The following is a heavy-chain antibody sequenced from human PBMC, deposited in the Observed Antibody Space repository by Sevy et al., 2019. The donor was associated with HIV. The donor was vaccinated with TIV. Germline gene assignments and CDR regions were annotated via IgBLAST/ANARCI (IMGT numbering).Heavy chain of an antibody. CDR1: GFTFRTYS. D-gene: IGHD3-3*01. J-gene: IGHJ4*02. Sequence: GGSLRLSCAASGFTFRTYSMNWVRQAPGKGLEWLSSISDDSRYRYYSDSVKGRFTISRANAKNLLYLQMNNLRDEDTAIYYCARDFTIFGVVSGIDYWGQGKLVTVSS. CDR3: ARDFTIFGVVSGIDY. CDR2: ISDDSRYR. V-gene: IGHV3-21*04.